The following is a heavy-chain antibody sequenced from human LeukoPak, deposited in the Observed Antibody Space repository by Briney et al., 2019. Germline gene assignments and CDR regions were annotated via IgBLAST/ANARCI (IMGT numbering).Heavy chain of an antibody. Sequence: APVKGSCKASGYTLTRYYMHWVRRAPGQRLEWVGWINPNSGGTNYAQKFQGRVTMTRDKSIRTAYMELSRLTSDDTAVYYCARNIWFGESADAFDIWGQGTMVTVSS. V-gene: IGHV1-2*02. D-gene: IGHD3-10*01. CDR2: INPNSGGT. J-gene: IGHJ3*02. CDR3: ARNIWFGESADAFDI. CDR1: GYTLTRYY.